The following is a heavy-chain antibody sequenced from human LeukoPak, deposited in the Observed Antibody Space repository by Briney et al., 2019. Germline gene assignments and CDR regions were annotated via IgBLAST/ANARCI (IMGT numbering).Heavy chain of an antibody. V-gene: IGHV3-33*01. J-gene: IGHJ3*02. CDR3: ARYSSSWSGDAFDI. Sequence: PGGSLRLSCAASGFTFSSYGMHWVRQAPGKGLEWVAVIWYDGSNKYYADSVKGRFTIPRDNSKNTLYLQMNSLRAEDTAVYYCARYSSSWSGDAFDIWGQGTMVTVSS. CDR1: GFTFSSYG. CDR2: IWYDGSNK. D-gene: IGHD6-13*01.